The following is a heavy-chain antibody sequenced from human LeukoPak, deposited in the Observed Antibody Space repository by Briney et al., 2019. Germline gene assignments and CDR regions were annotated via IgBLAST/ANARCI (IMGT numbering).Heavy chain of an antibody. D-gene: IGHD3-3*01. CDR1: GFTFSSYS. J-gene: IGHJ4*02. CDR3: AREGSDFWSGYSKGYFDY. Sequence: GGSLRLSCAVSGFTFSSYSMNWVRRAPGKGLDWVSYIGSSVSTRYYAASVKGRFTISRDNGKHSLYLQMNSLGAEDTAVYYCAREGSDFWSGYSKGYFDYWGQGTLVTVSS. CDR2: IGSSVSTR. V-gene: IGHV3-48*01.